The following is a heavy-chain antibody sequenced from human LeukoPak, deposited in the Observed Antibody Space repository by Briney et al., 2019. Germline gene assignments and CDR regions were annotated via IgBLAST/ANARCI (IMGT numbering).Heavy chain of an antibody. CDR1: GFTFSSYW. CDR3: ARKWSSSWSSFDY. CDR2: ITQDGSDK. D-gene: IGHD6-13*01. Sequence: GGSMRLSCGASGFTFSSYWMSWVRQAPGKGLEWVAKITQDGSDKYYVGSVKGRFTVSRDNAQNSLYLQMNSLRAEDTAIYYCARKWSSSWSSFDYWGQGTLVTVSS. V-gene: IGHV3-7*05. J-gene: IGHJ4*02.